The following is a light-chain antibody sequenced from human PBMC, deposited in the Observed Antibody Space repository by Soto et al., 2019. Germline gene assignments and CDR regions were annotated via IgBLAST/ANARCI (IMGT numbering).Light chain of an antibody. CDR3: QQYGFS. J-gene: IGKJ3*01. CDR1: QSVSYW. V-gene: IGKV1-5*01. CDR2: DAS. Sequence: DIQMTQSPSTLSASVGDRVTITCRASQSVSYWLAWYQQKPGMAPKLLIHDASSLESGVPSRFRGSGSGKEFTPTISSLQPDDFATYYCQQYGFSFGPGTKVEI.